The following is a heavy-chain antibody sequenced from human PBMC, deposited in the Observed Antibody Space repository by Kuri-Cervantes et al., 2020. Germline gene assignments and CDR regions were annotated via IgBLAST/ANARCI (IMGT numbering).Heavy chain of an antibody. D-gene: IGHD3-22*01. J-gene: IGHJ4*02. Sequence: ASVKVSCKASGYTFTSYDINWVRQTTGQGLEWMGWMNPNSGNTGYAQKFQGRVTMTRDTSISTAYMELSRLRSDDTAVYYCARVSDYYDSSGYYSYWGQGTLVTVSS. CDR2: MNPNSGNT. V-gene: IGHV1-8*01. CDR3: ARVSDYYDSSGYYSY. CDR1: GYTFTSYD.